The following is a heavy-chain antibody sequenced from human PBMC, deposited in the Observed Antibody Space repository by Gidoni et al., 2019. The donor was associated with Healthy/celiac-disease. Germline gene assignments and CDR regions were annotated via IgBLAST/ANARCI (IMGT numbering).Heavy chain of an antibody. D-gene: IGHD6-6*01. Sequence: QVQLQQWGAGLLKPSETLSLTCAVQGGSVSGYYWSWIRQPPGKGLEWIGEINHSGGTNYNPSLKSRVTISLDTSKNQFSLKLSSVTAADTAVYYCARASASSIAARGYDWFDPWGQGTLVTVSS. CDR2: INHSGGT. CDR3: ARASASSIAARGYDWFDP. CDR1: GGSVSGYY. V-gene: IGHV4-34*01. J-gene: IGHJ5*02.